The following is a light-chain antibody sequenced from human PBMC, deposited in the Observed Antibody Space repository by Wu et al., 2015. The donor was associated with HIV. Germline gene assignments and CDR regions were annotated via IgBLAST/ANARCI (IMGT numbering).Light chain of an antibody. J-gene: IGKJ2*01. Sequence: EIVLTQSPGTLSLSPGERATLSCRASQSVSSSYLAWFQQKPGQAPRLLIYGASNRATGIPDRFSGSGLGQTSRLTIARLEPEDFAVYYCQQYGNSPNTFGQGPSWKSN. CDR2: GAS. V-gene: IGKV3-20*01. CDR3: QQYGNSPNT. CDR1: QSVSSSY.